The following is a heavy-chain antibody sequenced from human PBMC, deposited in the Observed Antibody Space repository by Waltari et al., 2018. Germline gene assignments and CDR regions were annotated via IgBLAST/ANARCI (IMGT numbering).Heavy chain of an antibody. CDR3: ARGLPGSTFRTEYDY. J-gene: IGHJ4*02. CDR1: GYNFANYY. CDR2: IHPGYGTT. V-gene: IGHV1-46*01. D-gene: IGHD1-7*01. Sequence: QVQLVQSGAEVKKPGASVKVSCRTSGYNFANYYVQWVRQAPGQGLEWMGIIHPGYGTTSYEQKFQGRVTMAMDTSTNTVYLEMSSLTSEDTAVYYCARGLPGSTFRTEYDYWGQGTLVTVSS.